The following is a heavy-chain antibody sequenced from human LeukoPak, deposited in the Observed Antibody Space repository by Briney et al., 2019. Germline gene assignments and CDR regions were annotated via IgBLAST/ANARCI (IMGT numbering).Heavy chain of an antibody. D-gene: IGHD5-18*01. J-gene: IGHJ2*01. V-gene: IGHV3-30*18. CDR3: AKDADTAPIIYWYFDL. Sequence: GGSLRLSCTASGFTLSNFGMHWVRQAPGKGLEWLAVISDDGSNTLYADPVKGRFTISRDNSKNTLYLQLNSLRPDDTAVYYCAKDADTAPIIYWYFDLWGRGTLVTVSS. CDR2: ISDDGSNT. CDR1: GFTLSNFG.